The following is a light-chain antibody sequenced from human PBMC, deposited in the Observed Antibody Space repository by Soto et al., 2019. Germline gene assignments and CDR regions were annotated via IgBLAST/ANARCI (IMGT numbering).Light chain of an antibody. J-gene: IGKJ1*01. CDR3: QQSYRTLEWT. Sequence: DVQMTQSPSSLSASVGDRVSITCRASQSISIFLNWYQQKPGKAPKLLIYAASSLQSGVPSRFSGSGSGTDFTLTISSLQPEDFATYYCQQSYRTLEWTFGQGTKVEIK. V-gene: IGKV1-39*01. CDR2: AAS. CDR1: QSISIF.